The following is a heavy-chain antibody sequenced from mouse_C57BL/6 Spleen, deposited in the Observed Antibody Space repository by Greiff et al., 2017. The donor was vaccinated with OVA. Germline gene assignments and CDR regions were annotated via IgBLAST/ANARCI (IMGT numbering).Heavy chain of an antibody. CDR3: ARGGVTPLYFDY. CDR2: IDPSDSET. Sequence: MESCKASGYTFTSYWMHWVKQRPIQGLEWIGNIDPSDSETHYNQKFKDKATLTVDKSSSTAYMQLSSLTSEDSAVYYCARGGVTPLYFDYWGQGTTLTVSS. J-gene: IGHJ2*01. V-gene: IGHV1-52*01. CDR1: GYTFTSYW. D-gene: IGHD2-2*01.